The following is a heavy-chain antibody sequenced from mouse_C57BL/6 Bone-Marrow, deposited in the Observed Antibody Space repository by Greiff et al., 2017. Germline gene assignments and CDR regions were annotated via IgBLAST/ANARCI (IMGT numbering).Heavy chain of an antibody. CDR1: GFNIKDDY. Sequence: EVQRVESGAELVRPGASVKLSCTASGFNIKDDYMHWVKQRPEQGLEWIGWIDPENGDTEYASKFQGKATITADTSSNTAYLQLSSLTSEDAAVYYCTTGFDYWDRGPALTVTS. V-gene: IGHV14-4*01. J-gene: IGHJ2*01. CDR3: TTGFDY. CDR2: IDPENGDT.